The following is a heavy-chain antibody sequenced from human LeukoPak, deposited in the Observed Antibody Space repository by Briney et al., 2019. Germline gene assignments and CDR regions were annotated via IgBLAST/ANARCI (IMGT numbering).Heavy chain of an antibody. CDR2: IDTKTGHP. CDR1: GYTFSSCA. Sequence: ASVKVSCKASGYTFSSCAINWVRQAPGQGLECMGWIDTKTGHPTYAQGFTGRFVFSLDTSVSTAYLQISSLKAEDTAVYYCAIHPSDSSGYFSYWGQGALVTVSS. D-gene: IGHD3-22*01. V-gene: IGHV7-4-1*02. CDR3: AIHPSDSSGYFSY. J-gene: IGHJ4*02.